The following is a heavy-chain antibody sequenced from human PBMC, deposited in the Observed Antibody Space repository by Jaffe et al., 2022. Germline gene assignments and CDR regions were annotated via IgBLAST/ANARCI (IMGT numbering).Heavy chain of an antibody. CDR1: GFTFSSYG. CDR3: AKDSGNYDFWSGYYYYYYMDV. D-gene: IGHD3-3*01. CDR2: IRYDGSNK. J-gene: IGHJ6*03. Sequence: QVQLVESGGGVVQPGGSLRLSCAASGFTFSSYGMHWVRQAPGKGLEWVAFIRYDGSNKYYADSVKGRFTISRDNSKNTLYLQMNSLRAEDTAVYYCAKDSGNYDFWSGYYYYYYMDVWGKGTTVTVSS. V-gene: IGHV3-30*02.